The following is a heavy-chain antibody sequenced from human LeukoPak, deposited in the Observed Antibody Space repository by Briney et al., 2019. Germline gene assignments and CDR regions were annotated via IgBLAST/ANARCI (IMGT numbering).Heavy chain of an antibody. D-gene: IGHD2-2*01. CDR3: ARDRKEIVVVPAAEMYGMDV. J-gene: IGHJ6*02. Sequence: GASVKVSCKASGYSFISYGISWVRQAPGQGLEWMGWISGYNGNTNYAQKLQGRVTMTTDTSTSTAYMELRSLRSDETAVYYSARDRKEIVVVPAAEMYGMDVWGQGTTVTVSS. CDR1: GYSFISYG. V-gene: IGHV1-18*01. CDR2: ISGYNGNT.